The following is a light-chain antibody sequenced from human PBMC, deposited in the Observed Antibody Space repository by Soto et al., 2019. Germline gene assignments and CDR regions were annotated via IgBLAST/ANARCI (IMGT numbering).Light chain of an antibody. Sequence: TQSPRTLSLSPGERAIHSCRATQSVSSSYLAWYQQKPGQAPRLLIYGASSRATGIPDRFSGSGSGTDFTLTISRLEPEDVAVYYCQQYGSSPQTFGQGTKVDIK. CDR3: QQYGSSPQT. CDR1: QSVSSSY. J-gene: IGKJ1*01. CDR2: GAS. V-gene: IGKV3-20*01.